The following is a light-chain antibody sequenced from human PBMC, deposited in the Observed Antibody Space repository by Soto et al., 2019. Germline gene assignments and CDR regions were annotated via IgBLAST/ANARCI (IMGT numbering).Light chain of an antibody. CDR1: SSDVGGYIY. J-gene: IGLJ3*02. V-gene: IGLV2-8*01. Sequence: QSALAQPPSASGSPGQSVTISCTGTSSDVGGYIYVSWYQHHPGKAPKLMIYEASKRPSGVPDRFSGSKSGNTASLTVSGLQAEDEADYYCSSFAGANIWVFGGGTKLTVL. CDR3: SSFAGANIWV. CDR2: EAS.